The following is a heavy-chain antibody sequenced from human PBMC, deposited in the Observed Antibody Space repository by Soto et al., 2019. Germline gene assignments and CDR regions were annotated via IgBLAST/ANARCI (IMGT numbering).Heavy chain of an antibody. CDR3: ARERRDYYDSSGYYGFDY. J-gene: IGHJ4*02. CDR2: IYYSGST. CDR1: GGSISSGGYS. Sequence: SETLSLTCAVSGGSISSGGYSWSWIRQPPGKGLEWIGYIYYSGSTYYNPSLKSRVTISVDTSKNQFSLKLSSVTAADTAVYYCARERRDYYDSSGYYGFDYWGQGTLVTVSS. D-gene: IGHD3-22*01. V-gene: IGHV4-30-2*05.